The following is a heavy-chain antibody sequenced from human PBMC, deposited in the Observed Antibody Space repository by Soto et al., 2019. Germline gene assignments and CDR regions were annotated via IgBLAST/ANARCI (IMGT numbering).Heavy chain of an antibody. CDR1: GFTVSSNY. CDR3: ARDQGCSGGSCSNYYYYYYMDV. CDR2: IYSGGST. D-gene: IGHD2-15*01. Sequence: GGSLRLSCAASGFTVSSNYMSWVRQAPGKGLEWVSVIYSGGSTYYADYVKGRFNISRDNSKNKLYLQMNSLRAEDTPVYYCARDQGCSGGSCSNYYYYYYMDVWGKGTTVTVSS. V-gene: IGHV3-66*01. J-gene: IGHJ6*03.